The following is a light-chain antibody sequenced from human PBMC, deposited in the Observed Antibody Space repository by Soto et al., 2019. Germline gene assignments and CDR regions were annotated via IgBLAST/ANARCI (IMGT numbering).Light chain of an antibody. CDR1: QSISRW. Sequence: DIQMTQSPSTLSASVGDRVTITCRASQSISRWLAWYQQKPGKAPKLLMHDASSLERGVPSRFSGSGSGTEFTLTISGLQSEDFAVYYCQQYSIWRTFGQGTKV. CDR3: QQYSIWRT. V-gene: IGKV1-5*01. J-gene: IGKJ1*01. CDR2: DAS.